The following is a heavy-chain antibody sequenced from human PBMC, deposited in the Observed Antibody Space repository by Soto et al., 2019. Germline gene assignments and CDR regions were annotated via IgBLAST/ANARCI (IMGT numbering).Heavy chain of an antibody. V-gene: IGHV3-23*01. CDR3: AKDPPAAADYYYYYMAV. CDR1: GFTFSSYT. J-gene: IGHJ6*03. Sequence: GGSLRLSCAASGFTFSSYTMNWVRQAPGKGLEWVSAISGSGGSTYYADSVKGRFTISRDNSKNTLYLQMNSLRAEDTAVYYCAKDPPAAADYYYYYMAVWGKGTTVTVSS. CDR2: ISGSGGST. D-gene: IGHD6-13*01.